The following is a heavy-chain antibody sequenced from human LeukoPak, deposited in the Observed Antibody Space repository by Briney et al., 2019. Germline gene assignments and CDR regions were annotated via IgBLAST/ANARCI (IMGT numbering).Heavy chain of an antibody. J-gene: IGHJ4*02. V-gene: IGHV4-59*01. Sequence: SETLSLTCTVSGGSISSYYWSWIRQPPGKGLEWIGYIYYSGSTNYNPSLKSRVTISVDTSKNQFSLKLSSVTAADTAVYYCARGAGFWSGYIQYSDYWGQGTLVTVSS. CDR1: GGSISSYY. CDR2: IYYSGST. CDR3: ARGAGFWSGYIQYSDY. D-gene: IGHD3-3*01.